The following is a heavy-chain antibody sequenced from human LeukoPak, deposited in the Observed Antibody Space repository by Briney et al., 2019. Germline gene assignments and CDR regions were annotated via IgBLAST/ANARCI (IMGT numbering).Heavy chain of an antibody. V-gene: IGHV3-30*02. Sequence: GGSLRLSRAASGFTFGSYGMHWVRQAPGKGLEWVAFIRYDGSNKYYADSVKGRFTISRDNSKNTLYLQMNSLRAEDTAVYYCAKAPGYGDYYFDYWGQGTLVTVSS. CDR3: AKAPGYGDYYFDY. CDR2: IRYDGSNK. CDR1: GFTFGSYG. D-gene: IGHD4-17*01. J-gene: IGHJ4*02.